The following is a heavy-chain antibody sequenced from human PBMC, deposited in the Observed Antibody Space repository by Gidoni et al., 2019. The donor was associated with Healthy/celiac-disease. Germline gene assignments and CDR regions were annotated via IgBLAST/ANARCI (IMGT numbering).Heavy chain of an antibody. CDR1: GFTFDDYA. Sequence: EVQLVESGGGLVQPGRSLRLSCAASGFTFDDYAMHWVRQAPGKGLGWVSGISWNSGSIGYADSVKGRFTISRDNAKNSLYLQMNSLRAEDTALYYCAKDTAHEWLRFSSPYFQHWGQGTLVTVSS. V-gene: IGHV3-9*01. CDR2: ISWNSGSI. D-gene: IGHD5-12*01. J-gene: IGHJ1*01. CDR3: AKDTAHEWLRFSSPYFQH.